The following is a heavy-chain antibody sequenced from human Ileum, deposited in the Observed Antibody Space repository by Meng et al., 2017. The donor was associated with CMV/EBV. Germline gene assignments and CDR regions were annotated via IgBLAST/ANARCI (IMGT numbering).Heavy chain of an antibody. CDR1: GFTFSSYS. V-gene: IGHV3-48*01. CDR3: AKPSDGYNYPY. J-gene: IGHJ4*02. Sequence: GESLKISCAASGFTFSSYSMNWVRQAPGKGLEWVSYISSSSRTIYYADSVKGRFTISRDNAKSSLYLQMKGLRAEDTAVYYCAKPSDGYNYPYWGQGTLVTVSS. CDR2: ISSSSRTI. D-gene: IGHD5-24*01.